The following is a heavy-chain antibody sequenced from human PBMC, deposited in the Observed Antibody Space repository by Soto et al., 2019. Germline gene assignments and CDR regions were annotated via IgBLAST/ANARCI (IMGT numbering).Heavy chain of an antibody. V-gene: IGHV4-39*01. CDR3: ARHGQQLVLCYWFDP. D-gene: IGHD6-13*01. CDR2: MFYSGNT. CDR1: GGSISSSSYY. J-gene: IGHJ5*02. Sequence: SETLSLTCTVSGGSISSSSYYWGWIRQPPGKGLEWIGSMFYSGNTYYDPSLKSRVTISVDTSKNQFSLKLSSVTAADTAVYYCARHGQQLVLCYWFDPWGQGTLVTVSS.